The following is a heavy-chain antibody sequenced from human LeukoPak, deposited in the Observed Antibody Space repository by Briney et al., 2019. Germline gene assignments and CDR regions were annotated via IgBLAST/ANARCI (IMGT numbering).Heavy chain of an antibody. CDR3: ARVHSSGWYEYDY. J-gene: IGHJ4*02. Sequence: RSSETLSLTCTVSGGSITSYYWGWIRQPPGKGLEWIGSIYHSGSTYYNPSLKSRVTISVDTSKNQFSLKLSSVTAADTAVYYCARVHSSGWYEYDYWGQGTLVTVSS. V-gene: IGHV4-38-2*02. D-gene: IGHD6-19*01. CDR1: GGSITSYY. CDR2: IYHSGST.